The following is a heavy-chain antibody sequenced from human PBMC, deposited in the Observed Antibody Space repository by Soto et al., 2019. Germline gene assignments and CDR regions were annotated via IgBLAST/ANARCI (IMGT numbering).Heavy chain of an antibody. CDR1: VFTFSDYY. J-gene: IGHJ4*02. D-gene: IGHD1-26*01. CDR2: ISSSSSYT. Sequence: SRAASVFTFSDYYMSWIRQAPGKGLEWVSYISSSSSYTNYADSVKGRFTISRDNAKNSLYLQMNSLRAEDTAVYYCARKYSGSYVDYWGQGTLVTVSS. CDR3: ARKYSGSYVDY. V-gene: IGHV3-11*06.